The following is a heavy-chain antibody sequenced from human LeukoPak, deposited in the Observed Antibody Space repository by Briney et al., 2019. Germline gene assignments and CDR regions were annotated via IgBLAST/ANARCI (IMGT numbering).Heavy chain of an antibody. CDR2: ICYDGSNE. D-gene: IGHD1-26*01. J-gene: IGHJ4*02. V-gene: IGHV3-33*01. CDR3: ARGGLTIAEATTSWYLDY. CDR1: GFTFSTYG. Sequence: PGRALRLSCAASGFTFSTYGMHGVGQAQGKGREGVALICYDGSNENYADSVKGRFTISRDNSTDTLYLQMNSLRGEDTAVYYCARGGLTIAEATTSWYLDYWGQGTLVTVSS.